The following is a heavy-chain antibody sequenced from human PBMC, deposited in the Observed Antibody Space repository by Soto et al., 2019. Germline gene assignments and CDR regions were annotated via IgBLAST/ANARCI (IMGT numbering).Heavy chain of an antibody. V-gene: IGHV3-7*03. J-gene: IGHJ6*02. CDR1: GFTFSSYW. CDR2: IKQDGSEK. D-gene: IGHD3-10*01. Sequence: GGSLRLSCAASGFTFSSYWMSWVRQAPGKGLEWVANIKQDGSEKYYVDSVKGRFTISRDNAKNSLYLQMNSLRAEDTAVYYCARAGGLLWFGQPVDYYGMDVWGQGTTVTVSS. CDR3: ARAGGLLWFGQPVDYYGMDV.